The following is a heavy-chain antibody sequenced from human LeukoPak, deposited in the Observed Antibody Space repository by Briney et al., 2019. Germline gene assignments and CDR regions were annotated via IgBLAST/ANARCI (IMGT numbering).Heavy chain of an antibody. CDR1: GFTFSSYS. D-gene: IGHD6-13*01. CDR3: SSSWEDPFPNAFDI. J-gene: IGHJ3*02. CDR2: ISSSSSYI. V-gene: IGHV3-21*01. Sequence: PGGSLRLSCAASGFTFSSYSMNWVRQAPGKGLEWVSSISSSSSYIYYADSVKGRFTISRDNAKNSLYLQMNSLRAEDTAVYYCSSSWEDPFPNAFDIWGQGTMVTVSS.